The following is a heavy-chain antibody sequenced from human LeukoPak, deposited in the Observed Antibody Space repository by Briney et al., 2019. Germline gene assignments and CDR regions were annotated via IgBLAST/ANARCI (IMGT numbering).Heavy chain of an antibody. CDR3: ARDGKSFMAEVDY. Sequence: GGSLRLSCAASGFTFSSYAMHWVRQAPGKGLEWVAVISYDGSNKYYADSVKGGFTISRDNSKNTLYLQMNSLRAEDTAVYYCARDGKSFMAEVDYWGQGTLVTVSS. CDR1: GFTFSSYA. D-gene: IGHD5-24*01. V-gene: IGHV3-30*04. CDR2: ISYDGSNK. J-gene: IGHJ4*02.